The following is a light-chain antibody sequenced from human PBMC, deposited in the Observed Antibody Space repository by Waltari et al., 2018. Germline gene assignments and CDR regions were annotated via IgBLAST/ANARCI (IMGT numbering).Light chain of an antibody. CDR3: QKYSSAPWA. CDR2: AAS. V-gene: IGKV1-27*01. CDR1: QGITNY. Sequence: DIQMTQSPSSLSASVGDRVTITCRASQGITNYLAWFQQVSGKAPNLLIYAASTLHSGVPSRFSGSGSGTEFNLTISRLQPEDVGTYYCQKYSSAPWAFGQGTKVEIK. J-gene: IGKJ1*01.